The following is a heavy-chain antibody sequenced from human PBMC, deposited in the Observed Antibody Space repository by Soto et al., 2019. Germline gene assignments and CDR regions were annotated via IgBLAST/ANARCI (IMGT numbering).Heavy chain of an antibody. V-gene: IGHV4-30-2*01. D-gene: IGHD4-17*01. Sequence: QLQLQESGSGLVKPSQTLSLTCTVSGGSIRTGGYSWSWIRQPPGKGLEWIGNTYHSGNPYYNPSRKGRVTISVDGSKNQFSLKVSSVTAADTAVYYCAREDYGDYGGYFDYWGQGSLVTVSS. CDR3: AREDYGDYGGYFDY. CDR2: TYHSGNP. CDR1: GGSIRTGGYS. J-gene: IGHJ4*02.